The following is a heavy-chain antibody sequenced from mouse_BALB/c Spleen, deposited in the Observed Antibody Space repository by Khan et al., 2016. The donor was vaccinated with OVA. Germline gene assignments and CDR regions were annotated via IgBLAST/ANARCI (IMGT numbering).Heavy chain of an antibody. D-gene: IGHD2-14*01. CDR2: IRSGRNT. J-gene: IGHJ3*01. CDR1: GFSLTTYG. CDR3: ARTSYMYDFTY. Sequence: QVQLQQSGPGLVRPSQTLSITCTVSGFSLTTYGVHWVRQSPGKGLEWMGVIRSGRNTDYNAAFITRLSITKDNSKNHTFFKMNSLQADDTAIYSCARTSYMYDFTYWGQGTLVTVSA. V-gene: IGHV2-2*01.